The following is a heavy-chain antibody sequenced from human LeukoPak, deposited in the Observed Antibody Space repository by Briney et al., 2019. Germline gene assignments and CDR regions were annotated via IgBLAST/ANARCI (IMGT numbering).Heavy chain of an antibody. J-gene: IGHJ3*02. CDR1: GGSFSGYY. D-gene: IGHD3-22*01. Sequence: SETLSLTCAVSGGSFSGYYWSWIRQPPGKGLEWIGEINHSGSTNYNPSLKSRVTISVDTSKNQFSLKLSSVNAADTAVYYCAPRHYYGSSGSPRDDAFDIWGQGTMVT. V-gene: IGHV4-34*01. CDR3: APRHYYGSSGSPRDDAFDI. CDR2: INHSGST.